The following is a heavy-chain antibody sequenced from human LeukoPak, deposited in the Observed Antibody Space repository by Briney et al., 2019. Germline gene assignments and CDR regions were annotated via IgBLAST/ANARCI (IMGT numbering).Heavy chain of an antibody. CDR2: ISYDGSNK. J-gene: IGHJ4*02. Sequence: GGSLRLSCAASGFTFSSYGMHWVRQAPGKGLEWVAVISYDGSNKYYADSMKGRFTISRDNSENTLYLQMNSLRAEDTAVYYCAKEYYDSSGYLPDYWGQGTLVTVSS. CDR3: AKEYYDSSGYLPDY. D-gene: IGHD3-22*01. CDR1: GFTFSSYG. V-gene: IGHV3-30*18.